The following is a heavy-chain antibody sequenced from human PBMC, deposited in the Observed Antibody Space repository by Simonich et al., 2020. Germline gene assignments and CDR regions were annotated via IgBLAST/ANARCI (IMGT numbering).Heavy chain of an antibody. CDR1: GGSFSGYY. CDR2: INHSGST. CDR3: ARGKGWKNAFDI. V-gene: IGHV4-34*01. D-gene: IGHD1-1*01. Sequence: QVQLQQWGAGLLKPSETLSLTCAVYGGSFSGYYWSWIRQPPGKGLEWIWEINHSGSTNYSPSLKSRVTISVDTSKNQFSLKLSSVTAADTAVYYCARGKGWKNAFDIWGQGTMVTVSS. J-gene: IGHJ3*02.